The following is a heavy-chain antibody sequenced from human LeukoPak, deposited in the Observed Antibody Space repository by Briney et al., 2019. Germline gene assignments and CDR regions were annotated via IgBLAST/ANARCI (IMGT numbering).Heavy chain of an antibody. CDR3: AGGTGAFDV. J-gene: IGHJ3*01. Sequence: SETLSLTCAVSGGSVNSNGYYWVWIRQPSGKGLEWIGSRHYTGSTYYNPSLKSRVTISVDTSKNQFSLQLSSLIAADTAVYFCAGGTGAFDVWGQGTRVTVFS. CDR2: RHYTGST. V-gene: IGHV4-39*01. CDR1: GGSVNSNGYY.